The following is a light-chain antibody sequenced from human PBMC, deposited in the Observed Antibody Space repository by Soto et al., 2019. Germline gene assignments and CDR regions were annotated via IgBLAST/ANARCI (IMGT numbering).Light chain of an antibody. CDR2: ATS. CDR3: LQHNSFPFA. Sequence: DIQVTQSPSSLSASVGARVTITCRASQGVGDRLGWYQQKPGNAPKRLIYATSNLESGVPSRFSGSGSGTEFTLTISSLQPEDLATYYCLQHNSFPFAFGPGTKVDFK. V-gene: IGKV1-17*01. CDR1: QGVGDR. J-gene: IGKJ3*01.